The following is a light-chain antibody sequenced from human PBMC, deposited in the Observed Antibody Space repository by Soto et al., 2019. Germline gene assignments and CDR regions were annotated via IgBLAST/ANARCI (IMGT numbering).Light chain of an antibody. Sequence: EIVLTQSPGTLSLSPGERATLSCRASQSVSSSYLAWYQRKPGQAPRLLIYGASSRATGIPDRFSGSGSGTDFTLTISRLEPEDFAVYYCQQHGRSPSTFGGGTKVDIK. CDR3: QQHGRSPST. V-gene: IGKV3-20*01. CDR2: GAS. CDR1: QSVSSSY. J-gene: IGKJ4*01.